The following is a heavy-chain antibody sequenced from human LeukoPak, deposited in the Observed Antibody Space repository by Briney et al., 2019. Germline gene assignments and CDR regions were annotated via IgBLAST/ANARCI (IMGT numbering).Heavy chain of an antibody. CDR3: ASTGSSMGATKEHWFDP. J-gene: IGHJ5*02. CDR2: ISSSGSTI. D-gene: IGHD1-26*01. Sequence: GGSLRLSCAASGFTFSDYYMSWIRQAPGKGLEWVSYISSSGSTIYYADSVKGRFTISRDNAKNSLYLQMNSLRAEDTAVYYCASTGSSMGATKEHWFDPWGQGTLVTVSS. V-gene: IGHV3-11*04. CDR1: GFTFSDYY.